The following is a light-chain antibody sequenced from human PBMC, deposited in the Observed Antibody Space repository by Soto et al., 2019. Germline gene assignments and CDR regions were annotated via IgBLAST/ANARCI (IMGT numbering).Light chain of an antibody. CDR1: SSNIGAGYE. Sequence: QSVVTPPPSVSGAPGQRGTVSRIGGSSNIGAGYEVHWYQQLPGTVPKLLIYRNTYRPSGVPDRFSGSKSGNTASLTISGLQAADEADYYCSLYTSENTYVFGTGTKVTVL. J-gene: IGLJ1*01. CDR2: RNT. CDR3: SLYTSENTYV. V-gene: IGLV1-40*01.